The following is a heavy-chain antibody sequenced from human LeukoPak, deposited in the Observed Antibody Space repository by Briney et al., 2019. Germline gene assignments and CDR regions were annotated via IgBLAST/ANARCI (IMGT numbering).Heavy chain of an antibody. CDR2: ISGSGGST. V-gene: IGHV3-23*01. Sequence: GGSLRLSCAASGFTFSSYAMSWVRQAPGKGLEWVSAISGSGGSTYYADSVKGRFTISRDNSKNTLYLQMNSLRAEDTAVYYCARPLYYYDNANFDYWGQGTLVTVSS. D-gene: IGHD3-22*01. CDR1: GFTFSSYA. CDR3: ARPLYYYDNANFDY. J-gene: IGHJ4*02.